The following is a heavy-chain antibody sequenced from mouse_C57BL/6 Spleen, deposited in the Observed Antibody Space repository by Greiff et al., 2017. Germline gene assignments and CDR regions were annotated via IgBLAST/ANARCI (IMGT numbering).Heavy chain of an antibody. CDR2: IDPETGGT. J-gene: IGHJ1*03. Sequence: QVQLKESGAELVRPGASVTLSCKASGYTFTDYEMHWVKQTPVHGLEWIGAIDPETGGTAYNQKFKGKAILTADKSSSTAYMELRSLTSEDSAVYYSTRRPITTVVARYFDVWGTGTTVTVSS. V-gene: IGHV1-15*01. CDR3: TRRPITTVVARYFDV. CDR1: GYTFTDYE. D-gene: IGHD1-1*01.